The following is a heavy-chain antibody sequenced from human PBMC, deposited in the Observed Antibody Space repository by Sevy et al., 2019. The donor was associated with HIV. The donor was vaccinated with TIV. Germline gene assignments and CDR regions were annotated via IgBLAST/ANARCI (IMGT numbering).Heavy chain of an antibody. CDR3: AKWGDHDFWSSYSYFDY. J-gene: IGHJ4*02. D-gene: IGHD3-3*01. Sequence: GGSLRLSCTASGFTFRTYAMSWVRQAPGKGLDWVSGKGPEWVSAISGSDSTYYADSVKGRFTISRDNSKNTVYLQMNSLRAEDTAVYYCAKWGDHDFWSSYSYFDYWGQGALVTVSS. CDR2: ISGSDST. CDR1: GFTFRTYA. V-gene: IGHV3-23*01.